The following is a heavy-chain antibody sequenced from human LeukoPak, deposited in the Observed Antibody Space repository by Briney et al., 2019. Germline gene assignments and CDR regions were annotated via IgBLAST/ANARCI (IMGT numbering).Heavy chain of an antibody. CDR3: ARAGFYASVNQYYYYYYMDV. CDR2: IHYSGST. D-gene: IGHD2/OR15-2a*01. CDR1: GGSIGSYY. V-gene: IGHV4-59*01. J-gene: IGHJ6*03. Sequence: SETLSLTCTVSGGSIGSYYWSWVRQPPGKGLEWIGYIHYSGSTNYNPSLKSRVTTSIDTSKNQFSLKVTSVTAADAAVYYCARAGFYASVNQYYYYYYMDVWGTGTTVTVSS.